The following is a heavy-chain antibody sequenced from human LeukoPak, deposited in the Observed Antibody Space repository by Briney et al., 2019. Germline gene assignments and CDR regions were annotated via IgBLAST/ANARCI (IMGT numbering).Heavy chain of an antibody. D-gene: IGHD2-2*01. CDR3: AREQLLLYYYYGMDV. V-gene: IGHV3-23*01. J-gene: IGHJ6*02. CDR1: GFSFNSFA. Sequence: GGSLRLSCAASGFSFNSFAMMWVRQAPGKGLEWVSGISGSGGPTYYADAVKGRFTISRDNSRNTLYLQMNSLRAEDTAVYYCAREQLLLYYYYGMDVWGQGTTVTVSS. CDR2: ISGSGGPT.